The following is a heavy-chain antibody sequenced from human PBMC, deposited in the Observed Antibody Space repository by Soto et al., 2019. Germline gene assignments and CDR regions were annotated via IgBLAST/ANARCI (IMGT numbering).Heavy chain of an antibody. D-gene: IGHD3-9*01. CDR1: GGSISSYY. V-gene: IGHV4-59*01. J-gene: IGHJ6*02. CDR2: IYYSGST. Sequence: SETLSLTCTVSGGSISSYYWSWVRQPPGKGLEWIGYIYYSGSTNYNPSLKSRVTISVDTSKNQFSLKLSSVTAADTAVYYCARDYDIGGMDVWGQGTTVTVSS. CDR3: ARDYDIGGMDV.